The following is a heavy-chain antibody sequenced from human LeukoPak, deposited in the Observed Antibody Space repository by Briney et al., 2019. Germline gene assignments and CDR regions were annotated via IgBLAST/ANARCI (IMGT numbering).Heavy chain of an antibody. D-gene: IGHD5-12*01. CDR1: GGSISSGSYY. CDR3: ARYHNGYDDY. V-gene: IGHV4-61*02. CDR2: IYTSGST. J-gene: IGHJ4*02. Sequence: SETLSLTCTVSGGSISSGSYYWSWIRQPAGKGLEWIGRIYTSGSTNYNPSLKSRVTISVDTSKNQFSLKLSSVTAADTALYYCARYHNGYDDYWGQGTLVTVSS.